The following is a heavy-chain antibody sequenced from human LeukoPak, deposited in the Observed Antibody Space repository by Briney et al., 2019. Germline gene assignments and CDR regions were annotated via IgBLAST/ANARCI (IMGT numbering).Heavy chain of an antibody. D-gene: IGHD3-10*01. CDR2: ISSSGSTI. CDR1: GFTFSSYE. CDR3: ARDLVAISSHYHGSGSGFDY. J-gene: IGHJ4*02. Sequence: GRSLRLSCAASGFTFSSYEMNWVRHAPGKGLGRVSYISSSGSTIYYADSVKGRFTISRVNAKNSLYLQMNSLRAEDTAVYYCARDLVAISSHYHGSGSGFDYWGQGTLVTVSS. V-gene: IGHV3-48*03.